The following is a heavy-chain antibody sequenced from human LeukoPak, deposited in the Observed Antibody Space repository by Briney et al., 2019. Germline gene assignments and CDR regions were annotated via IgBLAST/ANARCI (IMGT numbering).Heavy chain of an antibody. V-gene: IGHV1-18*01. D-gene: IGHD2-15*01. CDR2: FCAYNGNT. J-gene: IGHJ4*02. CDR1: GYTFTSYG. Sequence: GASVKVSFKASGYTFTSYGISRVRQAPGQGLGWMGWFCAYNGNTNYAQKLQGRVTMTTDTSTSTAYMELRSLRSDDTAVYYCARYNGYCRGGSCYSLDYWGQGTLVTVSS. CDR3: ARYNGYCRGGSCYSLDY.